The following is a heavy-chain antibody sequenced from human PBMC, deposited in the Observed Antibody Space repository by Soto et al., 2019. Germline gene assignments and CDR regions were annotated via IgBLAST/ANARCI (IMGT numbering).Heavy chain of an antibody. Sequence: QVQLVESGGGLVKPGGSLRLSCAASGFTFSDYYMSWIRQAPGKGLEWVSYISSSSSYTNYADSVKGRFTISRDNAKNSLYLQMNSLRAEDTAVYYCARENMITFGGVIDNDSWGQGTLVTVSS. D-gene: IGHD3-16*02. J-gene: IGHJ4*02. CDR1: GFTFSDYY. CDR3: ARENMITFGGVIDNDS. CDR2: ISSSSSYT. V-gene: IGHV3-11*06.